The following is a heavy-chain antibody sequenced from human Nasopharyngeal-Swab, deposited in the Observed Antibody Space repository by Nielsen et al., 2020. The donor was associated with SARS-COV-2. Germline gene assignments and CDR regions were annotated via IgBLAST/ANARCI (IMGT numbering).Heavy chain of an antibody. CDR1: GGTFSSYA. J-gene: IGHJ6*03. CDR3: ARGRITIFGVVIGHYYMDV. CDR2: INPSGGST. D-gene: IGHD3-3*01. V-gene: IGHV1-69*04. Sequence: SVKVSCKASGGTFSSYAISWVRQAPGQGLEWMGIINPSGGSTSYAQKFQGRVTITADKSTSTAYMELSSLRSEDTAVYYCARGRITIFGVVIGHYYMDVWGKGTTVTVSS.